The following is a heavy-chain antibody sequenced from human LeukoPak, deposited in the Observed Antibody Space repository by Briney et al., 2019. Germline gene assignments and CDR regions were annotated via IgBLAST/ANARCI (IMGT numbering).Heavy chain of an antibody. CDR3: ARDRYSSSSFDY. CDR1: GFTVSSNY. CDR2: IHSGGST. J-gene: IGHJ4*02. Sequence: GGSLRLSCAASGFTVSSNYMSWVRQAPGKGLEWVSVIHSGGSTYYADSVKGRFTISRDNSKNTLYLQMNSLRAEGTAVYYCARDRYSSSSFDYWGQGTLVTVSS. V-gene: IGHV3-66*01. D-gene: IGHD6-6*01.